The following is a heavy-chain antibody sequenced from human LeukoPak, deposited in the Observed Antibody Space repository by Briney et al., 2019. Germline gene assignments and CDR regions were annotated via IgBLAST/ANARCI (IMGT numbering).Heavy chain of an antibody. V-gene: IGHV1-3*01. CDR3: AREIYDSSGYSRPYYYYGMDV. Sequence: ASVKVSCKASGYTFTSYAMHWVRQAPGQRLEWMGWINAGNGNTKYSQKFQGRVTITRDTSASTAYMELSSLRSEDTAVYYCAREIYDSSGYSRPYYYYGMDVWGQGTTVTVSS. CDR1: GYTFTSYA. D-gene: IGHD3-22*01. CDR2: INAGNGNT. J-gene: IGHJ6*02.